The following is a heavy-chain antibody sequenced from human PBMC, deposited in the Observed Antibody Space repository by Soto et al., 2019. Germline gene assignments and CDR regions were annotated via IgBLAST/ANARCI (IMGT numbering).Heavy chain of an antibody. CDR3: ARDLGYGSGKYCCYFDY. Sequence: GGSLRLSCAASGLTFSSYGMNWVRQAPGKGLEWVSYISSTSDPIDYAASVKGRFTISRDNAKNSLYLHMNSLRDEDTAVYYCARDLGYGSGKYCCYFDYWGQGTRVTVSS. J-gene: IGHJ4*02. CDR1: GLTFSSYG. V-gene: IGHV3-48*02. D-gene: IGHD3-10*01. CDR2: ISSTSDPI.